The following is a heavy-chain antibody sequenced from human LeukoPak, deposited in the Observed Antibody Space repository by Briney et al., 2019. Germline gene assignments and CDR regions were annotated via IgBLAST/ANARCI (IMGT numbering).Heavy chain of an antibody. CDR1: VGSISSDDYY. CDR2: IYYSGST. Sequence: RASQTLSLTCSVSVGSISSDDYYWSWIRQPPGKGLEWIGFIYYSGSTYYNPSLRSRVTISVDTSKNQFSLKMSSVTVADTAVYYCARAPLREHAFDIWGQGTVVTVSS. D-gene: IGHD1-26*01. CDR3: ARAPLREHAFDI. V-gene: IGHV4-31*03. J-gene: IGHJ3*02.